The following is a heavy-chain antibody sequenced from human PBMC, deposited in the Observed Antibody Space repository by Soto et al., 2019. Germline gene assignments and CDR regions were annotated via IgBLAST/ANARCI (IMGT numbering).Heavy chain of an antibody. CDR2: ISSGSATI. CDR3: ARDSASYSSSSGSYWYFDL. Sequence: GGSLRLSCAASGFTFSSYSMNWVRQAPGKGLKWVSYISSGSATIYYADSLRGRFTISRDNAKNSLYLQMNSLRDEDTAVYYCARDSASYSSSSGSYWYFDLWGRGTLVTVSS. D-gene: IGHD6-6*01. V-gene: IGHV3-48*02. J-gene: IGHJ2*01. CDR1: GFTFSSYS.